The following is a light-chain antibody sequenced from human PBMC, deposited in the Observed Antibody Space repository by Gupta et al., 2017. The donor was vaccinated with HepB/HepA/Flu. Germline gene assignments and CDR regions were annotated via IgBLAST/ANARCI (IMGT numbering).Light chain of an antibody. V-gene: IGKV3-11*01. J-gene: IGKJ4*01. CDR2: DAS. CDR3: QQRSNWPLT. CDR1: QSVSSY. Sequence: LLRHSQATLYLSAGERAALSCRASQSVSSYLAWYQQKPGQAPRLLIYDASNRATGIPARFSGSGSETDFTLTISSLEPEDFAVYYCQQRSNWPLTFGGGTKVEIK.